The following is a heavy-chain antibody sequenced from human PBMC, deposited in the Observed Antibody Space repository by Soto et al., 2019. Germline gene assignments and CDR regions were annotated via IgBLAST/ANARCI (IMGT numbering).Heavy chain of an antibody. D-gene: IGHD3-3*01. CDR3: VKDEGVCNTISCKDAFDY. V-gene: IGHV3-9*01. CDR1: GFSFVDYA. Sequence: EVQLAESGGGLVQPGRSLRLSREASGFSFVDYAMHWVRQVPGQGLEWVSGISWDGGYTGYADSVKGRFTISRDNAKKALYLQMNRLRVEDTALYYCVKDEGVCNTISCKDAFDYWGQGTKVTVS. CDR2: ISWDGGYT. J-gene: IGHJ3*01.